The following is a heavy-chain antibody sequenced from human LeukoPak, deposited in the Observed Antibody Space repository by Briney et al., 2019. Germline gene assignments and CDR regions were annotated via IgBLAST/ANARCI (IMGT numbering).Heavy chain of an antibody. CDR2: ISSSGSTI. V-gene: IGHV3-48*03. CDR1: GFTFSIYE. Sequence: PGGSLRLSCAASGFTFSIYEMNWVRQAPGKGLEWVSYISSSGSTIYYADSVKGRFTISRDNAKNSLYLQMNSLRAEDTAVYYCARGMNWNDLDYWGEGTLVTVSS. J-gene: IGHJ4*02. D-gene: IGHD1-1*01. CDR3: ARGMNWNDLDY.